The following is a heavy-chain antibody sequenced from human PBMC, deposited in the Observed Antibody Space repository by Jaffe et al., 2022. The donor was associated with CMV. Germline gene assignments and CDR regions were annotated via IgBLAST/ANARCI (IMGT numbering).Heavy chain of an antibody. CDR1: GGSISSYY. J-gene: IGHJ6*03. CDR2: IFFSGST. CDR3: ARVVVAATRYYYYYMDV. D-gene: IGHD2-15*01. Sequence: QVQLQESGPGLVKPSETLSLTCTVSGGSISSYYWSWIRQPPGKGLEWIGYIFFSGSTNYNPSLESRVTISADTSKKQFSLKLSSVTAADTAVYYCARVVVAATRYYYYYMDVWGKGTTVTVSS. V-gene: IGHV4-59*01.